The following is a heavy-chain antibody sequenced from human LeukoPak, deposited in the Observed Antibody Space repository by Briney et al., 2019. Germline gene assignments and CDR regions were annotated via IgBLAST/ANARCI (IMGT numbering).Heavy chain of an antibody. V-gene: IGHV3-74*01. D-gene: IGHD3-10*01. Sequence: GGSLRLSCAASGFTFNRYWMQWVRQAPGKGLVWVSHITSDGSSTSYADSVKGRFTTSRDNAKSTLYLQMNSLRAEDTAVCYCVRDNYGVDYWGQGTLVTVSS. CDR2: ITSDGSST. J-gene: IGHJ4*02. CDR3: VRDNYGVDY. CDR1: GFTFNRYW.